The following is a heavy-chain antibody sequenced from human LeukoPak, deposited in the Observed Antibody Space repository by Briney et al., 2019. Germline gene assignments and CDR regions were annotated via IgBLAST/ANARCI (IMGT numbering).Heavy chain of an antibody. Sequence: GESLRLSCEASGFTFSDYWLSWVRQAPGKGLEWVANIKQDGSEKNYVDSVKGRFTISRDNAKNSLYLQMNSLRAEDTAVYYCVRGPYALYWGQGTLVSVSS. J-gene: IGHJ4*02. D-gene: IGHD2-2*01. CDR2: IKQDGSEK. CDR1: GFTFSDYW. CDR3: VRGPYALY. V-gene: IGHV3-7*01.